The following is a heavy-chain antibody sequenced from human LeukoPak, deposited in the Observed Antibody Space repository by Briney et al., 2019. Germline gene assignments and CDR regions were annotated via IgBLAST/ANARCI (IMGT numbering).Heavy chain of an antibody. D-gene: IGHD5-24*01. CDR3: ASHVEKPTNYYYYAMDV. V-gene: IGHV4-39*01. J-gene: IGHJ6*02. Sequence: SETLSLTCTVSGGSIRSSSYSWGWIRQPPGKGLEWIASIYYSGSTYYNPSLKSRVTMSVDTSKNQFSLKLSSVTATDTAVYYCASHVEKPTNYYYYAMDVWGQGTTVTVSS. CDR2: IYYSGST. CDR1: GGSIRSSSYS.